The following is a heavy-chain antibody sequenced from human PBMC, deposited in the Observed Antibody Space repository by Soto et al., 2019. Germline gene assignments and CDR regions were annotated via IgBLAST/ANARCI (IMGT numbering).Heavy chain of an antibody. V-gene: IGHV3-23*01. CDR2: ISGSGGRT. CDR1: GFTFSSYA. Sequence: GGSLRLSCAASGFTFSSYAMSWVRQAPGKGLEWVSTISGSGGRTFYADSVEGRFTISRDNSKNTLYLQMNSLRAEDTAVYYCAKDLIVAAAARGDNWFDPWGQGTLVTVSS. CDR3: AKDLIVAAAARGDNWFDP. D-gene: IGHD6-13*01. J-gene: IGHJ5*02.